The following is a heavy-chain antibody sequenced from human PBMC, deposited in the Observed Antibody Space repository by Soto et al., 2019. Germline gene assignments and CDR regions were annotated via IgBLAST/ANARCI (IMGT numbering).Heavy chain of an antibody. Sequence: GSLRLSCTASGFTFGDYAMSWFRQAPGKGLEWVGFIRSKAYGGTTEYAASVKGRFTISRDDSKSIAYLQMNSLKTEDTAVYYCTRDQGYCSGGSCYSDWFDPWGQGTLVTVSS. V-gene: IGHV3-49*03. J-gene: IGHJ5*02. CDR3: TRDQGYCSGGSCYSDWFDP. CDR1: GFTFGDYA. CDR2: IRSKAYGGTT. D-gene: IGHD2-15*01.